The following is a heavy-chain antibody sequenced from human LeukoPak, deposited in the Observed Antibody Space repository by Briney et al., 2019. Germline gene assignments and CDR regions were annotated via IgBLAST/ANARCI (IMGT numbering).Heavy chain of an antibody. V-gene: IGHV4-4*07. Sequence: SETLSLTCTVSGGSISSFYWSWFYWSWIRQPAGKGLEWIGRIYNSGSTTYNPSLKSRVTMSVDTSKNQFSLKLSSVTAADTAVYYCARDSGTTGEVKFDPWGQGTLVTVSS. CDR2: IYNSGST. J-gene: IGHJ5*02. CDR3: ARDSGTTGEVKFDP. CDR1: GGSISSFY. D-gene: IGHD3-10*01.